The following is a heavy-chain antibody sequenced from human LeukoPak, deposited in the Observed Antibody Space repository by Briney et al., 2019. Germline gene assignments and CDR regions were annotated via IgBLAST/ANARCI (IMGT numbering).Heavy chain of an antibody. D-gene: IGHD3-22*01. CDR2: ISYSGST. CDR1: GDSISTYY. J-gene: IGHJ3*02. V-gene: IGHV4-59*08. CDR3: ARLRLRYDSNGYSTSYEAVDI. Sequence: SETLSLTCTVSGDSISTYYWSWIRQPPGKGLEWIGYISYSGSTDYNPSLGGRVTMSVHTSINQFSLKLSSVTAADTAVYYCARLRLRYDSNGYSTSYEAVDIWGQGTVVTVSP.